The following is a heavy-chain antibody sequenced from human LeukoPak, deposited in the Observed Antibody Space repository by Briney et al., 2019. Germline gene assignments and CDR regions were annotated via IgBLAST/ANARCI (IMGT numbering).Heavy chain of an antibody. Sequence: PGGSLRLSCAASGFTFSTYGMNWVRQAPGKGLEWVSGISPSGDITYYADSVMGRFSISRDNPKSTVSLQMSSLRSEDTAVYYCATDDPLLAAAKYPAFDIWGQGTMVTVSS. CDR1: GFTFSTYG. D-gene: IGHD6-13*01. CDR3: ATDDPLLAAAKYPAFDI. V-gene: IGHV3-23*01. CDR2: ISPSGDIT. J-gene: IGHJ3*02.